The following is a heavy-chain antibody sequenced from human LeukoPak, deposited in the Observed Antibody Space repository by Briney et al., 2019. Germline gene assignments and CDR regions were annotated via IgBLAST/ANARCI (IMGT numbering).Heavy chain of an antibody. Sequence: SETLSLTCTVSGGSISSKSYYWGWIRQPPGKGLEWIGSIYYSGSTYYNPSLKSRVTISVDTSKNQFSLKLSSVTAADTAVYYCARQNYDILTGYLHPKWFDPWGQGTLVTVSS. V-gene: IGHV4-39*01. CDR1: GGSISSKSYY. J-gene: IGHJ5*02. D-gene: IGHD3-9*01. CDR3: ARQNYDILTGYLHPKWFDP. CDR2: IYYSGST.